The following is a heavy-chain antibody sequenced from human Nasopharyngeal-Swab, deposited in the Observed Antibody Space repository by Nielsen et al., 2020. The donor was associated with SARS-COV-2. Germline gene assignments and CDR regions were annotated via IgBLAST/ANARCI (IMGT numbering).Heavy chain of an antibody. Sequence: ASVKVSCKASGYTFTGYYMHWVRQAPGQGLEWMGRINPNSGGTNYAQKFQGRVTMTRNTSISTAYMELSRLRSDDTAVYYCASDLAYCGGDCYGNAFDIWGQGTMVTVSS. V-gene: IGHV1-2*06. D-gene: IGHD2-21*02. J-gene: IGHJ3*02. CDR1: GYTFTGYY. CDR3: ASDLAYCGGDCYGNAFDI. CDR2: INPNSGGT.